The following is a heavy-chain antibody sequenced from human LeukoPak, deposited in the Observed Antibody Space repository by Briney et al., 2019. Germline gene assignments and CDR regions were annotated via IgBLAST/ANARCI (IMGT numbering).Heavy chain of an antibody. J-gene: IGHJ5*02. CDR1: GFTVSSNY. CDR2: IYSGGST. Sequence: GGSLRLSCAASGFTVSSNYMSWVRQAPGKGLEWVSVIYSGGSTYYADSVKGRFTISRDNSKNTLYLQMNSLRAEDTAVYYCAKEGARVVVRPWGQGTLVTVSS. V-gene: IGHV3-53*01. D-gene: IGHD2-2*01. CDR3: AKEGARVVVRP.